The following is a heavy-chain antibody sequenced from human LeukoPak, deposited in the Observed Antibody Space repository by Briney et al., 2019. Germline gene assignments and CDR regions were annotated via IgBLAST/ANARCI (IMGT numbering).Heavy chain of an antibody. D-gene: IGHD5-18*01. CDR2: IYTSGSA. J-gene: IGHJ3*02. CDR3: ARTYRDDAFDI. CDR1: GGSISSGSYY. V-gene: IGHV4-61*02. Sequence: SETLSLTCTVSGGSISSGSYYWSWIRQPAGKGLEWIGRIYTSGSANYNPSLKSRVTISVDTSKNQFSLKLSSVTATDTAVYYCARTYRDDAFDIWGQGTMVTVS.